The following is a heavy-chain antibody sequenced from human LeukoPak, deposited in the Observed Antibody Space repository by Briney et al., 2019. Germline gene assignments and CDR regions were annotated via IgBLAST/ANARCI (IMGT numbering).Heavy chain of an antibody. J-gene: IGHJ5*02. D-gene: IGHD2-15*01. CDR3: ARALGYCSGGSCTRGYNWFDP. CDR1: GGSISSSDYY. V-gene: IGHV4-39*01. CDR2: IYFGGST. Sequence: PSETLSLTCTVSGGSISSSDYYWGWIRQPPGKGLDWIGSIYFGGSTYYNPSLKSRVTISVDTSMNQFSLKLSFVTTADTAVYYCARALGYCSGGSCTRGYNWFDPWGQGTLVTVS.